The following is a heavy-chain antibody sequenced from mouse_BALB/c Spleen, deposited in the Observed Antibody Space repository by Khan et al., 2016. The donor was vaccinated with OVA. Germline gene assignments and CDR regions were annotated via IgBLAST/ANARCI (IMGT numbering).Heavy chain of an antibody. D-gene: IGHD3-3*01. J-gene: IGHJ1*01. CDR2: IWVGGST. V-gene: IGHV2-6-4*01. CDR1: GFSLSRYS. Sequence: VKLEESGPGLVAPSQSLSITCTVSGFSLSRYSVHWVRQPPGKGLEWLGMIWVGGSTDYNSALKSRLSISKDNSKSQVFLKMNSLQTDDTAMYYCARNRDGGSYWYFDVWGAGTTVTVSS. CDR3: ARNRDGGSYWYFDV.